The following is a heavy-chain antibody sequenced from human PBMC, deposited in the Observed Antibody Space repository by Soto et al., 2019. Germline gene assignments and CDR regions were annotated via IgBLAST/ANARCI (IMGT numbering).Heavy chain of an antibody. V-gene: IGHV3-21*01. Sequence: WGSLRLSCAASGFTFSSYSINCCRQSPFKWREWVSSISSSSYIYYADSVKGRFTISRDNAKNSLYLQMNSLRAEDTAVYYCARVQGDIVVVVAAPYGMDVWGQGTTVTVSS. J-gene: IGHJ6*02. CDR3: ARVQGDIVVVVAAPYGMDV. CDR1: GFTFSSYS. CDR2: ISSSSYI. D-gene: IGHD2-15*01.